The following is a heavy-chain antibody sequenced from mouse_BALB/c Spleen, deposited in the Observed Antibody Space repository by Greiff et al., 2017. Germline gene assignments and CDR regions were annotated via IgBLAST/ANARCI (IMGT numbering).Heavy chain of an antibody. D-gene: IGHD2-14*01. CDR2: ISTGGSYT. CDR3: ARGDYRYYFDC. V-gene: IGHV5-9-4*01. CDR1: GFTFSSYA. J-gene: IGHJ2*01. Sequence: EVQGVESGGGLVKPGGSLKLSCAASGFTFSSYAMSWVRLSPEKRLEWVAEISTGGSYTYYPDTVTGRFTISRDNAKNTLYLEMSSLRSEDTAMYYCARGDYRYYFDCWGQGTTLTVSS.